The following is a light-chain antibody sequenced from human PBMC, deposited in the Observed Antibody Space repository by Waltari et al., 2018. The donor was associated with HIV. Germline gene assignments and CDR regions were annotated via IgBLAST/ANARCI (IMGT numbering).Light chain of an antibody. J-gene: IGKJ4*01. CDR3: QQRVNWPFT. Sequence: EIVLTQSPATLSLSPGESATLSCRAGHSINNYLAWYQHKPGQPPKHLDYDTSNRATGIPARFSGSGSETDFTLTISSLETEDFAVYYCQQRVNWPFTFGGGATVEIK. V-gene: IGKV3-11*01. CDR2: DTS. CDR1: HSINNY.